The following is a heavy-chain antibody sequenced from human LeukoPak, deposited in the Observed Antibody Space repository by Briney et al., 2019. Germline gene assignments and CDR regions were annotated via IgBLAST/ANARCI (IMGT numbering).Heavy chain of an antibody. D-gene: IGHD2-21*01. Sequence: GGSLRLSCAASGFTFSDSAMHWARQASGKGLEWVGRIRSKADSHETAYAASVQGRFTISRDDSKNTAYLQMNSLKTDDTAVYYCTTGETVVIRNDASHIWGQGTMVTVSS. CDR3: TTGETVVIRNDASHI. CDR1: GFTFSDSA. CDR2: IRSKADSHET. J-gene: IGHJ3*02. V-gene: IGHV3-73*01.